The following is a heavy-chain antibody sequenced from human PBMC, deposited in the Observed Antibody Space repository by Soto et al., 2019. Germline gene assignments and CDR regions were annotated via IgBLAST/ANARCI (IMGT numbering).Heavy chain of an antibody. CDR3: ARVDHRGYFAILTDY. V-gene: IGHV4-31*03. J-gene: IGHJ4*02. D-gene: IGHD3-9*01. Sequence: SETLSLTCTVSGDSLSSGGHYWSWIRQHPGKGLEWIGHIYDSVNTYYSPSLRSRVSISADMSKNQFSLNLRSVTAADTAVYYCARVDHRGYFAILTDYWGQGTLVTVSS. CDR1: GDSLSSGGHY. CDR2: IYDSVNT.